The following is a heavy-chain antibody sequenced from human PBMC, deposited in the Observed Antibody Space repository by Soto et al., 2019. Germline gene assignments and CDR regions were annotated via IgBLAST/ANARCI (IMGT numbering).Heavy chain of an antibody. V-gene: IGHV3-7*01. D-gene: IGHD4-17*01. CDR1: GFRFRDYW. Sequence: EVQLVESGGGLVQPGGSLRLSCAASGFRFRDYWMYWVRQPPGKGLEWVANIKQDGSEKYYVDSVKGLFTISRDNARNSLFLQMDSLRAEDTAVYFCARVTTMGGYWGQGTLVTVSS. CDR3: ARVTTMGGY. J-gene: IGHJ4*02. CDR2: IKQDGSEK.